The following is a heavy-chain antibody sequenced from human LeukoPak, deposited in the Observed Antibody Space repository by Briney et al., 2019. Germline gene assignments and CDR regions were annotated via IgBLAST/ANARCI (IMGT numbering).Heavy chain of an antibody. J-gene: IGHJ4*02. CDR3: AKGRGAGATTLLHFDY. V-gene: IGHV3-23*01. D-gene: IGHD1-26*01. CDR2: ISGSGGST. CDR1: GFTFSSYA. Sequence: QPGGSLRLSCAASGFTFSSYAMSWVRQAPGKGLEWVSAISGSGGSTYYADSVKGRFTISRDNSKNTLYLQMNSLRAEDTAVYYCAKGRGAGATTLLHFDYWGQGTLVTVSS.